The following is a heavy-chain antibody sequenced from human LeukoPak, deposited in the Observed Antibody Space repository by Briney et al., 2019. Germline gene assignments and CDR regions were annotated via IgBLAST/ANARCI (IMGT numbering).Heavy chain of an antibody. V-gene: IGHV1-69*04. D-gene: IGHD5-18*01. CDR3: ARELDTARHNWFDP. J-gene: IGHJ5*02. Sequence: ASVKVSCKASGGTFISYTIGWVRQAPGQGLEWMGRIIAILGIANYAQKFQGRDTITADKSTSTAYMELSSLRSEDTAVYYCARELDTARHNWFDPWGQGTLVTGSS. CDR2: IIAILGIA. CDR1: GGTFISYT.